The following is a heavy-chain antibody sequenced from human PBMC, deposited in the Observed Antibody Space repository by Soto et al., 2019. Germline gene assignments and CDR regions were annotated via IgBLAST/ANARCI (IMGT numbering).Heavy chain of an antibody. CDR2: ISYDGSNK. CDR3: ARDNLDYYDSSGYYYLFDY. V-gene: IGHV3-30-3*01. D-gene: IGHD3-22*01. Sequence: GGSLRLSCAASGFTFSSYAMHWVRQAPGKGLEWVAVISYDGSNKYYADSVKGRFTISRDNSKNTLYLQMNSLRAEDTAVYYCARDNLDYYDSSGYYYLFDYWGQGTLVTVSS. J-gene: IGHJ4*02. CDR1: GFTFSSYA.